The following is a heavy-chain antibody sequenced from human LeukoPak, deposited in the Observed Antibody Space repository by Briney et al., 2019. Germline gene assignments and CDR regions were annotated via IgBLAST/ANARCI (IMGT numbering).Heavy chain of an antibody. CDR2: IRYDGSNK. J-gene: IGHJ6*02. D-gene: IGHD2-21*01. CDR3: AKSRPFVGDYYYYYGMDV. Sequence: PGGSLRLSCAASGFTFSSDVMSWVRQAPGKGLEWVAFIRYDGSNKYYADSVKGRFTISRDNSKNTLYLQMNSLRAEDTAVYYCAKSRPFVGDYYYYYGMDVWGQGTRSPSP. V-gene: IGHV3-30*02. CDR1: GFTFSSDV.